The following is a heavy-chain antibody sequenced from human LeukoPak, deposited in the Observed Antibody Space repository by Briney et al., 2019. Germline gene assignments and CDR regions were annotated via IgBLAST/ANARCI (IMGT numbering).Heavy chain of an antibody. CDR2: INSDGSST. J-gene: IGHJ5*02. D-gene: IGHD2/OR15-2a*01. Sequence: PGGSLRLSCAASGFTFSSYWMHWVRQTPGKGLVWVSRINSDGSSTSYADSVKGRFTISRDNAQSTLYLQVNSLRVEDAAVYYCARVVLSGAYQIDLRGQGTLVTVSS. CDR3: ARVVLSGAYQIDL. CDR1: GFTFSSYW. V-gene: IGHV3-74*01.